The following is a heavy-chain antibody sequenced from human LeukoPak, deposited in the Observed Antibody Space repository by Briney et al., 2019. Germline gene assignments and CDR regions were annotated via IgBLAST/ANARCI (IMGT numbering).Heavy chain of an antibody. J-gene: IGHJ4*02. V-gene: IGHV6-1*01. CDR2: TYYRSKWYN. D-gene: IGHD3-10*01. Sequence: SETLSLTCTVSGGSISSGGYYWNWIRQSPSRGLEWLGRTYYRSKWYNDYAVSVKSRITINPDTSKNQFSLQLNSVTPEDTAVYYCARGVTAHYDYWGQGTLVTVSS. CDR3: ARGVTAHYDY. CDR1: GGSISSGG.